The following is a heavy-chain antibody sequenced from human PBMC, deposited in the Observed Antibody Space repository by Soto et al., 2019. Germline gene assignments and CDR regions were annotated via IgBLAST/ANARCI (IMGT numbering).Heavy chain of an antibody. D-gene: IGHD6-25*01. CDR1: GFSLSTSGMC. Sequence: GSGPTLVNPTQTLTLTCTFSGFSLSTSGMCVSWIRQPPGKALEWLALIDWDDDKYYSTSLKTRLTISKDTSKNQVVLTMTNMDPVDTATYYCARIQEGIAAIGVMDVWGQGTTVIGSS. V-gene: IGHV2-70*01. CDR3: ARIQEGIAAIGVMDV. CDR2: IDWDDDK. J-gene: IGHJ6*02.